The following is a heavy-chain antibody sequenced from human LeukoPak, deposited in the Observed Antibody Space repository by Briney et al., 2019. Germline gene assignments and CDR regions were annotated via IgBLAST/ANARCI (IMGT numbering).Heavy chain of an antibody. J-gene: IGHJ4*02. CDR1: GFTFSSYA. V-gene: IGHV3-23*01. D-gene: IGHD6-13*01. CDR3: AKELWYSSSRHDYFDY. Sequence: GGSLRLSCAASGFTFSSYAMSWVRQAPGKGLEWVSAISGSGGSTYYADSVKGRFTISRDNSKNTLYLQMNSLRAEDTAVYYCAKELWYSSSRHDYFDYWGQGTLVTVSS. CDR2: ISGSGGST.